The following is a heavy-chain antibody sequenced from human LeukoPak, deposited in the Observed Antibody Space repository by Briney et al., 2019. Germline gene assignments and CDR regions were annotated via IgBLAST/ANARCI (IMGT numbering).Heavy chain of an antibody. CDR1: GGSISSGSYY. V-gene: IGHV4-61*02. Sequence: SETLSLTCTVSGGSISSGSYYWSWIRQPAGKGLEGIGRIYTSGSTNYNPSLKSRVTISVDTSKNQFSLKLSSVPAADTAVYYCARAVVVTATSVRSDYFDYWGQGTLVTVSS. D-gene: IGHD2-21*02. CDR3: ARAVVVTATSVRSDYFDY. J-gene: IGHJ4*02. CDR2: IYTSGST.